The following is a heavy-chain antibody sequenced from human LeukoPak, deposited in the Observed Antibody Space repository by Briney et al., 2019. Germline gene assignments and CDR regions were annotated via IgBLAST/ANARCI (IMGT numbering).Heavy chain of an antibody. V-gene: IGHV1-46*01. CDR2: INPSGGST. CDR3: ARLGSSSWYFDY. Sequence: ASVTVSCTASGYTFTSYYMHWVRQASGQGLEWMGIINPSGGSTSYAQKFQGRVTMTRDTSTSTVYMELSSLRSEDTAVYYCARLGSSSWYFDYWGQGTLVTVSS. J-gene: IGHJ4*02. CDR1: GYTFTSYY. D-gene: IGHD6-13*01.